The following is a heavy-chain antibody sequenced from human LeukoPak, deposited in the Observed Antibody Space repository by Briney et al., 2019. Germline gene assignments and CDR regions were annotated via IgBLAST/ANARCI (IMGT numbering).Heavy chain of an antibody. Sequence: SETLSLTCTVSGGSISSYYWSWIRQPAGKGLDWIGRIYTSGSTNYNPSLKSRVTMSVDTSKNQFSLKLGSVTAADTAVYYCARDPPYGDYPNWFDPWGQGTLVTVSS. CDR3: ARDPPYGDYPNWFDP. D-gene: IGHD4-17*01. V-gene: IGHV4-4*07. J-gene: IGHJ5*02. CDR1: GGSISSYY. CDR2: IYTSGST.